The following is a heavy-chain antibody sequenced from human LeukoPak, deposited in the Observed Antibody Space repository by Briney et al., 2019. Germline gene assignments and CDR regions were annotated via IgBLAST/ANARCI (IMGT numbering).Heavy chain of an antibody. J-gene: IGHJ3*01. V-gene: IGHV3-20*04. CDR3: ARIPVGGNRAFDV. CDR1: GFTFDDYG. CDR2: INWNGGST. Sequence: GGSLRLSCAASGFTFDDYGMSWVRQAPGKGLEWVSGINWNGGSTGYADSVKGRFTISRDNAKNSLYLQINSLRVEDTAIYYCARIPVGGNRAFDVWGQGTMVTVSS. D-gene: IGHD2-8*02.